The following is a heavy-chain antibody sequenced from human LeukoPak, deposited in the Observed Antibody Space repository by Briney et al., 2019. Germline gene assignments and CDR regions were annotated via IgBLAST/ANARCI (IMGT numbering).Heavy chain of an antibody. Sequence: ASVQVSCKASGYTFTSYDINWVRQATGQGLEWMGWMNPNSGNTGYAQKFQGRVTMTRNTSISTAYMELSSLRSEDTAVYYCARGGWIQLCRPIDYWGQGTLVTVSS. CDR3: ARGGWIQLCRPIDY. CDR2: MNPNSGNT. CDR1: GYTFTSYD. D-gene: IGHD5-18*01. J-gene: IGHJ4*02. V-gene: IGHV1-8*01.